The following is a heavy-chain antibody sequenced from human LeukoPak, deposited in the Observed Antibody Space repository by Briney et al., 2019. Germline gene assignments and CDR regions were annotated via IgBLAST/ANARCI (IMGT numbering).Heavy chain of an antibody. CDR2: IYYRGST. J-gene: IGHJ5*02. CDR3: ARRRMVLSWFDP. Sequence: SETLSLTCTVSGGSISSYYWSWIRQPPGKGLEWIGYIYYRGSTNYNPSLKSRVTISVDTSKNQFSLKLSSVTAADTAVYYCARRRMVLSWFDPWGQGTLVTVSS. D-gene: IGHD3-10*01. V-gene: IGHV4-59*08. CDR1: GGSISSYY.